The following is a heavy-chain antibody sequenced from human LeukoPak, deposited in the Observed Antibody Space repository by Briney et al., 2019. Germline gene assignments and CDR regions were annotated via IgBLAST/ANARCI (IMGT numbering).Heavy chain of an antibody. CDR2: ISAYNGNT. CDR1: GYTFISYG. J-gene: IGHJ4*02. V-gene: IGHV1-18*01. Sequence: ASVKVSCKASGYTFISYGISWVRPAPGQGLEWMGWISAYNGNTNYAQKLQGRVTMTTDTSTSTAYMELRSLRSDDTAVYYCASSFGSTSWYYFDYWGQGTLVTVSS. D-gene: IGHD6-13*01. CDR3: ASSFGSTSWYYFDY.